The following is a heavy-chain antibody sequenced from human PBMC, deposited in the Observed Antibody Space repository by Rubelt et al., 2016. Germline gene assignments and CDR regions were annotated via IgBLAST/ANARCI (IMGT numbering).Heavy chain of an antibody. J-gene: IGHJ2*01. CDR2: MYYSGST. V-gene: IGHV4-59*08. Sequence: QVQLQESGPGLVKPSETLSLTCTVSGGSISSYYWSWIRQPPGKGLEWIAYMYYSGSTSYNPSLKSRVTISVDTSKNQFSLKLSSVTAEDTAVHYCARLLRSYWYFDLWGRGTLVTVSS. CDR1: GGSISSYY. CDR3: ARLLRSYWYFDL.